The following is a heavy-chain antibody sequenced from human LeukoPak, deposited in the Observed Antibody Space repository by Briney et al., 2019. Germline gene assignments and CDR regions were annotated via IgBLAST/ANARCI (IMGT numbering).Heavy chain of an antibody. D-gene: IGHD2/OR15-2a*01. CDR3: AGHHPRNTVDF. Sequence: SETLSLTCTVSGGSISSYYWSWIRQPPGKGLEWIAYISDIGSINYIPSLKSRVTISLDTSKNQFSLKLSSVTAADTAVYYCAGHHPRNTVDFWGQGTLVTVSS. CDR2: ISDIGSI. J-gene: IGHJ4*02. V-gene: IGHV4-59*08. CDR1: GGSISSYY.